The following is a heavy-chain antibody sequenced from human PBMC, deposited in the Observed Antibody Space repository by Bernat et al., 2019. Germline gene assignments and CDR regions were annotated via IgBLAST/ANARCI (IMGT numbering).Heavy chain of an antibody. D-gene: IGHD5-12*01. CDR1: GFTFSSYA. Sequence: EVQLLESGGGLVQPGGSLRLSCAASGFTFSSYAMSWVRQAPGKGLEWVSAISGSGGSTSYADSVKRRCTISRDNSKNTLYLQMNSLRAEDTAVYYCAKDLTGGYGPLIPSQVSPLDYWGQGTLVTVSS. CDR2: ISGSGGST. V-gene: IGHV3-23*01. CDR3: AKDLTGGYGPLIPSQVSPLDY. J-gene: IGHJ4*02.